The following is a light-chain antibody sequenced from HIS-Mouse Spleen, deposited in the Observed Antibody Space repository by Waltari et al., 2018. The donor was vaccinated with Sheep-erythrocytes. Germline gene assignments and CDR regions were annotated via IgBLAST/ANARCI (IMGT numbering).Light chain of an antibody. V-gene: IGLV2-11*01. Sequence: QSALTQPRSVSGSPGQSVTISCTGTSSDSGGYTYVSWYQQHPGKAPKLMIYDVSKRPSGVPGRFSGSKSGNTASLTISGLQAEDEADYYCCSYAGSYNHVFATGTKVTVL. J-gene: IGLJ1*01. CDR1: SSDSGGYTY. CDR2: DVS. CDR3: CSYAGSYNHV.